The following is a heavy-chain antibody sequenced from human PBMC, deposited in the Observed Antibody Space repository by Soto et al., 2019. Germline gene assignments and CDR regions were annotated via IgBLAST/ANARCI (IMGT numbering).Heavy chain of an antibody. CDR1: GFSLSSSGVA. V-gene: IGHV2-5*02. CDR3: VHDSVDWHGMDV. CDR2: IYWDDDK. Sequence: QITLKESGPTLVKPTQTLTMTCTFSGFSLSSSGVAVGWIRQPPGKALEWLALIYWDDDKRYSPSLKSRLAVTKNTSKNQVVLRRTNMDPMDTATDYCVHDSVDWHGMDVWDQGTTVTVSS. J-gene: IGHJ6*02. D-gene: IGHD3-9*01.